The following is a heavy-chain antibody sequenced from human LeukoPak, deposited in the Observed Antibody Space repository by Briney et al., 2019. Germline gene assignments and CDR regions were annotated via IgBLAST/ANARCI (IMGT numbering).Heavy chain of an antibody. CDR2: IYHSGTT. CDR3: SNKVYCSTTSCHPAGY. CDR1: GGSISSSSYY. V-gene: IGHV4-39*07. J-gene: IGHJ4*02. Sequence: SETLSLTCAVSGGSISSSSYYWGWIRQPPGKGLEWIGEIYHSGTTNYNPSLKSRVTISFATSTNQFFLDLSPVTAADTAVYYCSNKVYCSTTSCHPAGYWGLGSLVTVSS. D-gene: IGHD2-2*01.